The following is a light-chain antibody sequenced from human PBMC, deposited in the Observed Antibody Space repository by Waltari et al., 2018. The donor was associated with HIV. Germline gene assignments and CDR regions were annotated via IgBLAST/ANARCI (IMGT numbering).Light chain of an antibody. Sequence: DIVMTQSPDSLAVSLGERATINCKSSQSVLYSSHNKNYLAWYQQKPGQPPKLLIYWASTRESGVPDRFSGSGSGKDFTLTISSLQAEDVAVYYCQQYYSTLPYTFGQGTKLEIK. J-gene: IGKJ2*01. V-gene: IGKV4-1*01. CDR2: WAS. CDR3: QQYYSTLPYT. CDR1: QSVLYSSHNKNY.